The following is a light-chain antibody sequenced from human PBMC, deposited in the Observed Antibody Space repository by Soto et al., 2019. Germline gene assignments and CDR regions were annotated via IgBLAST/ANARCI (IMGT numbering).Light chain of an antibody. CDR2: WGS. CDR3: QQYENWPPYS. CDR1: QSVGPN. J-gene: IGKJ2*03. Sequence: TQSPATLSVSLGEEVSLSCRASQSVGPNLAWYQQRPGQAPRLLIHWGSTRANGVPARFRGSGRGTDATLTISNLQSEDLAVYYCQQYENWPPYSFGQGTRLEIK. V-gene: IGKV3-15*01.